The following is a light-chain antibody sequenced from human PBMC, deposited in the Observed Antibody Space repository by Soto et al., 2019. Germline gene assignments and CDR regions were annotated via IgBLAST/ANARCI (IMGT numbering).Light chain of an antibody. CDR3: QQYGRSPLVT. CDR2: GAS. Sequence: EIVLTQSPGTLSLSPGERATLSCRASQSVSSSYLAWYQQKPGQAHRLLIYGASSRATGIPDRFSGSGSGTDFTLTISRLEPEDFAMYYCQQYGRSPLVTFGQGTRLEIK. J-gene: IGKJ5*01. CDR1: QSVSSSY. V-gene: IGKV3-20*01.